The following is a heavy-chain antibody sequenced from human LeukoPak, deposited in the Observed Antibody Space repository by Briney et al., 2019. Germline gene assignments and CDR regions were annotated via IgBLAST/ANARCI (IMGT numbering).Heavy chain of an antibody. Sequence: GGSLRLSCETSGFTFSNYAMSWVRQAPGRGLEWVSGISYGDGGTYYADSVKGRFTISRDNSKNTLYLQMNSLRAEDTAVYYCARDLWADYTGGYAGDYWGQGTLVTVSS. CDR1: GFTFSNYA. CDR3: ARDLWADYTGGYAGDY. V-gene: IGHV3-23*01. CDR2: ISYGDGGT. D-gene: IGHD2-8*02. J-gene: IGHJ4*02.